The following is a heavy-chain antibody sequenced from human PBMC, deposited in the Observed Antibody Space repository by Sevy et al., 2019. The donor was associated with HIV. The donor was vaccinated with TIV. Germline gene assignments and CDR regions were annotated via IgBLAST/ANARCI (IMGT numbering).Heavy chain of an antibody. D-gene: IGHD1-26*01. CDR3: ARMNYSASAPGSWFDP. J-gene: IGHJ5*02. CDR2: MYYSGIT. V-gene: IGHV4-59*01. Sequence: SETLSLTCTVSGGSISSYYWSWIRQPPGKGLEWIAYMYYSGITNYSPSLKSRLTISIDTSKNHFSLKLRSVTAVDTAVYYCARMNYSASAPGSWFDPWGQGTLVTVSS. CDR1: GGSISSYY.